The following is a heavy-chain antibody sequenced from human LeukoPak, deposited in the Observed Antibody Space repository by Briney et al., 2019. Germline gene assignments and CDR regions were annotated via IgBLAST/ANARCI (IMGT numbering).Heavy chain of an antibody. D-gene: IGHD3-10*01. CDR3: ARATYYYGSGSYFKDFYYYYGMDV. V-gene: IGHV3-21*01. CDR2: ISSSSSYI. Sequence: GGSLRLSCAASGFTFSSYGMNWVRQAPGKGLEWVSSISSSSSYIYYADSVKGRFTISRDNAKNSLYLQMNSLRAEDTAVYYCARATYYYGSGSYFKDFYYYYGMDVWGQGTTVTVSS. CDR1: GFTFSSYG. J-gene: IGHJ6*02.